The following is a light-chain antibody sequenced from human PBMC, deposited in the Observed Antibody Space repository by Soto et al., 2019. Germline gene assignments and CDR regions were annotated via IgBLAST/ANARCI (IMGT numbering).Light chain of an antibody. V-gene: IGKV1-27*01. J-gene: IGKJ4*01. CDR2: AAS. CDR1: QGIGNF. CDR3: HRYNSVPLT. Sequence: DIAMTQSPSSLSASVGDTVTITCRASQGIGNFLAWYQQRPGSFPKLLIYAASTLQSGGPSRFSGSGSGTEFTLTISSLQPEDVATYFCHRYNSVPLTFGGGTRVEIK.